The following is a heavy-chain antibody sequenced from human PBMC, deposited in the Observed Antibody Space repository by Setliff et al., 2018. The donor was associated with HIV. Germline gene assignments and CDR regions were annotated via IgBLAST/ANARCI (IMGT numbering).Heavy chain of an antibody. J-gene: IGHJ4*02. V-gene: IGHV1-2*02. CDR1: GYTFSDYG. CDR2: ISANSGGT. Sequence: ASVKVSCKASGYTFSDYGVTWMRQAPGQGLEWMGWISANSGGTNYAQKFQGRVTMTRDTSISTAYMELSRLRSDDTAVYYCARSNFWSGFGYGYWGQGTLVTVSS. D-gene: IGHD3-3*01. CDR3: ARSNFWSGFGYGY.